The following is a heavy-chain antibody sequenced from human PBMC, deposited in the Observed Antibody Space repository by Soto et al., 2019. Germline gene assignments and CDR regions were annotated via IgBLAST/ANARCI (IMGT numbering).Heavy chain of an antibody. D-gene: IGHD6-13*01. CDR2: ISSNSAYI. CDR1: GFTFRSFT. CDR3: TRDASRDSSARGWFDP. J-gene: IGHJ5*02. V-gene: IGHV3-21*01. Sequence: GPLLLTCTASGFTFRSFTMNWVRQAPGKGLEWVSTISSNSAYIYYTDALRGRFTISRDNAKNSLHLQMNSLRAEDTAVYYCTRDASRDSSARGWFDPWGPGTLVTVSS.